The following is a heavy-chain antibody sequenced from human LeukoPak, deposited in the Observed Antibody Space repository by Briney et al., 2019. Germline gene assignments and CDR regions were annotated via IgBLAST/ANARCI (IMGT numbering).Heavy chain of an antibody. D-gene: IGHD1-26*01. J-gene: IGHJ5*02. CDR2: IYDSGST. V-gene: IGHV4-59*01. Sequence: SETLSLTCTVSGGSISSYYWSWIRQPPGKGLEWIGYIYDSGSTTYNPSLKSRVTISVDTSKNQFSLKLSSVTAADTAVYYCARGASGSYFWFDPWGQGTLVTVSS. CDR1: GGSISSYY. CDR3: ARGASGSYFWFDP.